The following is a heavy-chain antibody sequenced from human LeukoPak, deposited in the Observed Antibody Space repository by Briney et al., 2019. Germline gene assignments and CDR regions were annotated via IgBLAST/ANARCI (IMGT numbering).Heavy chain of an antibody. CDR2: ISAYNGNT. D-gene: IGHD3-22*01. CDR3: ARHKYDSSGHNWFDP. Sequence: GASVKVSCKASGYTFTSYGISWVRQAPGQGLEWMGWISAYNGNTNYAQKLQGRVTMTTDTSTSTAYMELRSLRSDDTAVYYCARHKYDSSGHNWFDPWGQGTLVTVSS. V-gene: IGHV1-18*01. J-gene: IGHJ5*02. CDR1: GYTFTSYG.